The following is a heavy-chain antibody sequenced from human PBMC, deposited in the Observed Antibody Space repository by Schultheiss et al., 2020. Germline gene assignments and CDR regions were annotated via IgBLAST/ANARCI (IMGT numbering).Heavy chain of an antibody. CDR2: INHSGST. D-gene: IGHD2-15*01. CDR3: ARHRAGVAARNWFDP. J-gene: IGHJ5*02. CDR1: GGSFSGYY. Sequence: SETLSLTCAVYGGSFSGYYWSWIRQPPGKGLEWIGEINHSGSTNYNPSLKSRVTISVDTSKNQFSLKLSSVTAADTAVYYCARHRAGVAARNWFDPWGQGTLVNVSS. V-gene: IGHV4-34*01.